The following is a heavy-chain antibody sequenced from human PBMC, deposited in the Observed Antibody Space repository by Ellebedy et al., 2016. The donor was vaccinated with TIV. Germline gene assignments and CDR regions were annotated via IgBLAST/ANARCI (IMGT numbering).Heavy chain of an antibody. CDR1: KFTVSYNY. V-gene: IGHV3-66*01. CDR3: ARASFFDVDLSGWYFDL. Sequence: GESLKISCAASKFTVSYNYMNWVRQAPGKGPEWVSGIYTDDSTYYADSVKGRFTISRDNSKNTLYLQLKDLRTEDTAVYYCARASFFDVDLSGWYFDLWGRGTLVIVSS. J-gene: IGHJ2*01. CDR2: IYTDDST. D-gene: IGHD3-16*02.